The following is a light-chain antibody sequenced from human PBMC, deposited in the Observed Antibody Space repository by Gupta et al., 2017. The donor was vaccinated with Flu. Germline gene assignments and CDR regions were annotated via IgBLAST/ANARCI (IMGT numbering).Light chain of an antibody. CDR2: LNSDGSH. Sequence: VKLTCTLSSGHSSAAIAWHQQRPGKGPRYLMKLNSDGSHKKGDGIPDRFSGSSSGAERYLTIFSLQSEDEADYYCQTWGTGIRVFGGGTKLTVL. CDR1: SGHSSAA. J-gene: IGLJ2*01. CDR3: QTWGTGIRV. V-gene: IGLV4-69*01.